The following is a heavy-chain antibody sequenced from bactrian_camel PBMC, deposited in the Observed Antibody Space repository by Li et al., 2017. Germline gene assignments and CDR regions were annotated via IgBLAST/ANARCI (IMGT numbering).Heavy chain of an antibody. CDR2: IYTSNGST. CDR1: GATYSNKC. D-gene: IGHD3*01. V-gene: IGHV3S63*01. CDR3: TGPDVRWVPSD. J-gene: IGHJ4*01. Sequence: QLVESGGGSVQAGGSLRLSCAVSGATYSNKCIGWFRQAPGKEREGVATIYTSNGSTVYANSVKGRVTISQDNAKNTVYLQMNSLKPEDTAMYYCTGPDVRWVPSDWGQGTQVTVS.